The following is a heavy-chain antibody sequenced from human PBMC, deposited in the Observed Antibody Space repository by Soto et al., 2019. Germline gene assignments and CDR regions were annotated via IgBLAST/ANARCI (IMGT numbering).Heavy chain of an antibody. D-gene: IGHD2-15*01. V-gene: IGHV3-7*01. CDR3: ARDPYCSGGTCYPVDY. CDR2: IKHDGNEK. J-gene: IGHJ4*02. Sequence: GESLKISCAASGFTFSSYWMAWVRQTPGKGLEWVANIKHDGNEKYYVESVKGRFTVSRDNARNSLYLQMNSLRAEDTAVYYCARDPYCSGGTCYPVDYWGLGTLVTVSS. CDR1: GFTFSSYW.